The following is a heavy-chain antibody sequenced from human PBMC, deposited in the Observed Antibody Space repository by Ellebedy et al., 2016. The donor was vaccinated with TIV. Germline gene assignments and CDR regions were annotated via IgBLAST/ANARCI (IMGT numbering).Heavy chain of an antibody. V-gene: IGHV1-46*01. CDR1: GYTFTSYY. CDR2: INPSGGST. Sequence: AASVKVSCKASGYTFTSYYMHWVRQAPGLGLEWMGIINPSGGSTSYAQKFQGRITVTRDTSTSTLYMELSSLRSEDTAVYYCARGDSTNYGSGYDFWGQGTLVTVSS. D-gene: IGHD3-10*01. CDR3: ARGDSTNYGSGYDF. J-gene: IGHJ4*02.